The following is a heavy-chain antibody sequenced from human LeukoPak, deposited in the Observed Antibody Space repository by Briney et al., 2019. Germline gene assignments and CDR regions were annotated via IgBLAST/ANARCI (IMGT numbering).Heavy chain of an antibody. V-gene: IGHV4-4*07. Sequence: PSETLSLTCTVSGGVICSYYWSWIRQPAGEGLEWIVRIYTSGTTFYTPSLKSRVTMSVDTSKNQFSLKLNSVTAADTAVYYCARGSYSSTGRFYFDYWGQGTLVTVSS. CDR3: ARGSYSSTGRFYFDY. CDR1: GGVICSYY. CDR2: IYTSGTT. J-gene: IGHJ4*02. D-gene: IGHD6-13*01.